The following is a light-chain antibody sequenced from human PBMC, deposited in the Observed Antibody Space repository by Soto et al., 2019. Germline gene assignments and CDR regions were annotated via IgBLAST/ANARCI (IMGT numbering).Light chain of an antibody. J-gene: IGKJ3*01. CDR2: GAS. V-gene: IGKV1-5*03. CDR3: QQLNNYPPFT. Sequence: DIQMTQSPSSLSASVGDRVTITCRASESISTWLAWYQQKPGKAPKLLIYGASSLESGVPPRFSGDGAETDFTLTISRLQPEDFATYDCQQLNNYPPFTFGPGTTVDLE. CDR1: ESISTW.